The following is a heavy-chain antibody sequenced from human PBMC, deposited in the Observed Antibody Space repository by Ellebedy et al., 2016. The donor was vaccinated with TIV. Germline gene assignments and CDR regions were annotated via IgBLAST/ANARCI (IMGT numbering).Heavy chain of an antibody. J-gene: IGHJ4*02. V-gene: IGHV1-18*04. D-gene: IGHD3-10*01. CDR3: ATGRSMIRGFDY. Sequence: AASVKVSCKASGFAFTSYGFSWVRQAPGQGLEWMGWISAYNGKTNYAQKFQGRVTMTTETSTNTVYMELRTLRSDETAVYFCATGRSMIRGFDYWGQGTLVTVSS. CDR2: ISAYNGKT. CDR1: GFAFTSYG.